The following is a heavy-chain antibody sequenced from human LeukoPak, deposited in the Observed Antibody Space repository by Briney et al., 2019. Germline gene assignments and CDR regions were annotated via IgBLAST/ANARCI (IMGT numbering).Heavy chain of an antibody. CDR1: GYTFTSYD. Sequence: ASVTVSCKASGYTFTSYDINWVRQATGQGLEWMGWMNPNSGNTGYAQKFQGRVTMTRNTSISTAYMELSSLRSEDTAVYYCALIPSYYDFWSGYDFDYWGQGTLVTVSS. V-gene: IGHV1-8*01. J-gene: IGHJ4*02. CDR2: MNPNSGNT. CDR3: ALIPSYYDFWSGYDFDY. D-gene: IGHD3-3*01.